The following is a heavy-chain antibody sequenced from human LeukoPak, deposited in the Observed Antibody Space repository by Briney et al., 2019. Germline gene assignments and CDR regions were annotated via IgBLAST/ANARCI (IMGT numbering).Heavy chain of an antibody. V-gene: IGHV3-7*01. J-gene: IGHJ4*02. Sequence: PGGSLRLSCAASGFIFSSYWMSWVRQAPGKGLEWVANIKQDGSEKYYVDSVKGRFTISRDNAKNSLYLEMNSPRAEDTAVYYCARDIGDSSGYYGSYFDYWGQGTLVTVSS. D-gene: IGHD3-22*01. CDR2: IKQDGSEK. CDR1: GFIFSSYW. CDR3: ARDIGDSSGYYGSYFDY.